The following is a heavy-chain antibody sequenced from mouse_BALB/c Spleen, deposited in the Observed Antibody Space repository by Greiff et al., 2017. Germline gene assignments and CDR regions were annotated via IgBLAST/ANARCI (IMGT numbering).Heavy chain of an antibody. CDR3: ARDTVITTAPFAY. CDR2: IRNKANGYTT. Sequence: EVKLVESGGGLVQPGGSLRLSCATSGFTFTDYYMSWVRQPPGKALEWLGFIRNKANGYTTEYSASVKGRFTISRDNSQSILYLQMNTLRAEDSATYYCARDTVITTAPFAYWGQGTLVTVSA. CDR1: GFTFTDYY. V-gene: IGHV7-3*02. D-gene: IGHD1-2*01. J-gene: IGHJ3*01.